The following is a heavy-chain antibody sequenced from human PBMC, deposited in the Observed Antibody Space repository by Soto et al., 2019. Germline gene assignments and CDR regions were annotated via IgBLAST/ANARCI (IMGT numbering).Heavy chain of an antibody. V-gene: IGHV3-33*01. Sequence: PGESLRLSCEASGFTFSNFGMNWIREAPGKGLEWVARVWYGGSSKYYVVSVKGRFTISRDKSKETVYLQMNSLRAEERGVYYWSREIDSNDDGMDFWGQGTTVTVSS. CDR3: SREIDSNDDGMDF. CDR1: GFTFSNFG. J-gene: IGHJ6*02. D-gene: IGHD1-1*01. CDR2: VWYGGSSK.